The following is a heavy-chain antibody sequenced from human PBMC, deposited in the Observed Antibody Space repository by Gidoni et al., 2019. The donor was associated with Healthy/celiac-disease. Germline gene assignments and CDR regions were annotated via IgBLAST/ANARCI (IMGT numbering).Heavy chain of an antibody. J-gene: IGHJ3*02. D-gene: IGHD1-26*01. Sequence: EVQLVESGGGLIQPGGSLSLSCAASGFTVSSNYMSWVRQAPWQGLEWVSVIYSGGSTYYADSVKGRFTISRDNSKNTLYLQMNSLRAEDTAVYYCAREGGSKGPNDAFDIWGQGTMVTVSS. CDR1: GFTVSSNY. CDR3: AREGGSKGPNDAFDI. V-gene: IGHV3-53*01. CDR2: IYSGGST.